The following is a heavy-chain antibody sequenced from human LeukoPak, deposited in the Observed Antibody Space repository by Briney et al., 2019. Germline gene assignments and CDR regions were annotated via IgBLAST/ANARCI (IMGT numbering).Heavy chain of an antibody. V-gene: IGHV1-2*02. CDR2: INPNGGGT. CDR3: LTSYIVVVPAAIPAEYFQH. CDR1: GYTFTGYY. Sequence: GASVKVPCKASGYTFTGYYMHWVRQAPGQGLEWMGWINPNGGGTNYAQKFQGRVTMTRDTSISTAYMELSRLRSDDTAVYCCLTSYIVVVPAAIPAEYFQHWGQGTLVTVSS. D-gene: IGHD2-2*01. J-gene: IGHJ1*01.